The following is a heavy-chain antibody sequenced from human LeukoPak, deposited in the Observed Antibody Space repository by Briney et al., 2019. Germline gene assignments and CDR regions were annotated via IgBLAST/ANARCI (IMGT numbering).Heavy chain of an antibody. CDR3: ARGLRGYNWFDP. CDR1: GGSISSGGYS. CDR2: IYHSGST. V-gene: IGHV4-30-2*01. D-gene: IGHD3-16*01. J-gene: IGHJ5*02. Sequence: SETLSLTCAVSGGSISSGGYSWSWIRHPPGKGLEWIGYIYHSGSTYYNPSLKSRVTISVDRSKNQFSLKLSSVTAADTAVYYCARGLRGYNWFDPWGQGTLVTVSS.